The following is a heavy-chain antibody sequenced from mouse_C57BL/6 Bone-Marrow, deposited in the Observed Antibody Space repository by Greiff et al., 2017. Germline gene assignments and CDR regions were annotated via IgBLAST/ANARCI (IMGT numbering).Heavy chain of an antibody. J-gene: IGHJ4*01. CDR3: ASSWDY. V-gene: IGHV5-6*01. Sequence: EVKLVESGGDLVKPGGSLTLSCAASGFTFSGYGMSWVRQTPDKRLEWVATISSGGSYTYYPDSVKGRFTISRDKAKNTLYLQMSSLKSEDTAMYYCASSWDYWGQGTSVTVSS. CDR1: GFTFSGYG. CDR2: ISSGGSYT.